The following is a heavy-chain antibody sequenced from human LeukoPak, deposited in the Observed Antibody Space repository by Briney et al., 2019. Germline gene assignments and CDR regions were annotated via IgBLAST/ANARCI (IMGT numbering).Heavy chain of an antibody. CDR1: GFPFSSYP. CDR3: AKVPFPGYCSGGSCYPYFDY. J-gene: IGHJ4*02. V-gene: IGHV3-23*01. D-gene: IGHD2-15*01. Sequence: GGPLRLSCGASGFPFSSYPMIGVPQAPEKGLEGFSAISDSGGSIYYADSMKGRFTISRDNSKNTLYLQMTSLRAEDTAVYSCAKVPFPGYCSGGSCYPYFDYWGQGTLVTVSS. CDR2: ISDSGGSI.